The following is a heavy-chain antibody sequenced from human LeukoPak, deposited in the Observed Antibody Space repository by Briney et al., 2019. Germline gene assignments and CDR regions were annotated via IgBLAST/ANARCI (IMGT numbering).Heavy chain of an antibody. CDR2: IQNDGTTK. J-gene: IGHJ3*01. V-gene: IGHV3-74*03. CDR1: VFSFSVHW. Sequence: GGSLRLSCVDPVFSFSVHWLHSVRQAPGQGLVWVSRIQNDGTTKEYADSVKVRFTISRDNAKTTVYLQMNSLRAEDTAVYYCGRYVDLWGQGTVVTVSA. CDR3: GRYVDL.